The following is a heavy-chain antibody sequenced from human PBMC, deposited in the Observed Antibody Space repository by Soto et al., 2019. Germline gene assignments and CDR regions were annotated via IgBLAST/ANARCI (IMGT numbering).Heavy chain of an antibody. CDR2: IIPIFGTA. CDR1: GGTFSSYA. V-gene: IGHV1-69*06. D-gene: IGHD1-26*01. J-gene: IGHJ4*02. CDR3: ARAMSYSQPYDYFDY. Sequence: GASVKVSCKASGGTFSSYAISWVRQAPGQGLEWMGGIIPIFGTANYAQKFQGRVTITADKSTSTAYMELSSLRSEDTAVYYCARAMSYSQPYDYFDYWGQGTLVTVSS.